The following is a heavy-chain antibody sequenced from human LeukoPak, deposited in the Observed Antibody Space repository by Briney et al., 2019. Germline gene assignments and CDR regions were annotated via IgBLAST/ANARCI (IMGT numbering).Heavy chain of an antibody. CDR3: ARDQPVRGVPDY. V-gene: IGHV3-33*01. Sequence: GRSLRLSCAASGFTFSSYGMHWVRQAPGKGLEWVAVIWYDGGNKYYADSVKGRFTISRDNSKNTLYLQMNSLRAEDTAVYYCARDQPVRGVPDYWGRGTLVTVSS. J-gene: IGHJ4*02. CDR1: GFTFSSYG. D-gene: IGHD3-10*01. CDR2: IWYDGGNK.